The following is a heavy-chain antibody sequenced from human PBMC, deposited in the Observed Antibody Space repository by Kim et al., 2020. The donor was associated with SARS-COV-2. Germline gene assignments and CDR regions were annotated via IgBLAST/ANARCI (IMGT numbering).Heavy chain of an antibody. V-gene: IGHV4-59*01. CDR1: GDSLGSYY. CDR3: ARANYDILTASPMNWFDP. Sequence: TETLSLTCTVSGDSLGSYYWNWIRQSPGKGLEWIGYIYYIGSTNYNPSLKSRVTISLDRSKHQFSLRLSSVTAADTALYYCARANYDILTASPMNWFDPWGRGTRVTVSS. CDR2: IYYIGST. J-gene: IGHJ5*02. D-gene: IGHD3-9*01.